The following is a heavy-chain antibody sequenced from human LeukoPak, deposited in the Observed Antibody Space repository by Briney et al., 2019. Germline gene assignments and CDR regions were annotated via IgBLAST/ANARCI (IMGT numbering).Heavy chain of an antibody. D-gene: IGHD1-1*01. J-gene: IGHJ6*03. V-gene: IGHV3-66*02. CDR1: GFIVSSNY. CDR3: ARERGTRDYYYYTDV. Sequence: PGGSLRLSCAASGFIVSSNYMSWVRQAPGKGLEWVSVIYSGGSTYYADSVKGRFTISRDNSKNTLYLQMNSLRAEDTAVYYCARERGTRDYYYYTDVWGKGITVTVSS. CDR2: IYSGGST.